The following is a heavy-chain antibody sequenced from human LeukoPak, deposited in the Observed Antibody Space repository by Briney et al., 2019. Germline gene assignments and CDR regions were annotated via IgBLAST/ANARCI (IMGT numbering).Heavy chain of an antibody. Sequence: GGSLRLFCAPPGFTCSSYWMSWVRQAPGKGLEWVANIKQDGSEKYYVDSVKGRFTISRDNAKNSLYLQMNSLRAEDTAVYYCARSPAFGVVIVYYFDYWGQGTLVTVSS. J-gene: IGHJ4*02. V-gene: IGHV3-7*01. CDR2: IKQDGSEK. D-gene: IGHD3-3*01. CDR3: ARSPAFGVVIVYYFDY. CDR1: GFTCSSYW.